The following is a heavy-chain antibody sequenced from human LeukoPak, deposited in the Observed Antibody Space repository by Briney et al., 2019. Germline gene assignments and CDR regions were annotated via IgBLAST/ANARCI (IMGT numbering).Heavy chain of an antibody. J-gene: IGHJ4*02. CDR2: ISGDGSST. V-gene: IGHV3-74*01. CDR1: GCTFSDYW. CDR3: ANIPMYGDYDLDY. Sequence: GGSLRLSCAASGCTFSDYWMYWIRQTPGKGLVWVSRISGDGSSTNYEDPVKGRFTISRDNSKNTLYLQMNSLRAEDTAVYYCANIPMYGDYDLDYWGQGTLVTVSS. D-gene: IGHD4-17*01.